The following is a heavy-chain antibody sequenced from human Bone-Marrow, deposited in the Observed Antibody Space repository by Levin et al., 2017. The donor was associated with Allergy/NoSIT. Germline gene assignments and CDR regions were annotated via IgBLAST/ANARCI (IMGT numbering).Heavy chain of an antibody. D-gene: IGHD1-26*01. J-gene: IGHJ4*02. CDR1: GYSIRSAYY. CDR2: VFHTGTT. V-gene: IGHV4-38-2*02. CDR3: VRDGGYQLLPLLSYFDY. Sequence: SQTLSLTCSVSGYSIRSAYYWGWIRQTPGKGLEWIGSVFHTGTTSYNPSLQSRVTMSRDTSKNHFYLQLRSVTAADTAIYYCVRDGGYQLLPLLSYFDYWGQGVLVTVSS.